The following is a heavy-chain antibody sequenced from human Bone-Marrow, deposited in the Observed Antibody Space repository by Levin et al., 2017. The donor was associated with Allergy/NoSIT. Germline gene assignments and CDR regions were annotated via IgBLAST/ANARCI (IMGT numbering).Heavy chain of an antibody. CDR1: GFSLSTSGVG. J-gene: IGHJ6*02. D-gene: IGHD3-3*01. V-gene: IGHV2-5*02. Sequence: SGPTLVKPTQTLTLTCTFSGFSLSTSGVGVGWIRQPPGKALEWLALIYWDDDKRYSPSLKSRLTITKDTSKNQVVLTMTNMDPVDTATYYCAHYNQYYDFWSGYYSRYYYYYGMDVWGQGTTVTVSS. CDR2: IYWDDDK. CDR3: AHYNQYYDFWSGYYSRYYYYYGMDV.